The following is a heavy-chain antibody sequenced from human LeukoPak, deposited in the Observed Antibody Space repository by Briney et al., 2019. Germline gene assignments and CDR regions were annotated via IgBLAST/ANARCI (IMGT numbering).Heavy chain of an antibody. CDR1: GITLSNYG. CDR2: IGGSGGGT. Sequence: GGSLRLSCAVSGITLSNYGMSWVRRAPGKGLEWVAGIGGSGGGTNYADSVKGQFIISRDNAKNTLYLQMSSLRVEDTAVYFCAKRGVVIRVILVGFHKEAYYFDSWGQGALVTVSS. J-gene: IGHJ4*02. V-gene: IGHV3-23*01. CDR3: AKRGVVIRVILVGFHKEAYYFDS. D-gene: IGHD3-22*01.